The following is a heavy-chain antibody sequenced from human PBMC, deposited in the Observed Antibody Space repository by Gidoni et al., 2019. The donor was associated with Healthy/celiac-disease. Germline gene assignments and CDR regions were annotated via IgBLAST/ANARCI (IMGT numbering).Heavy chain of an antibody. CDR2: MNPNSGNT. V-gene: IGHV1-8*01. CDR1: GYTFTSYD. J-gene: IGHJ5*02. D-gene: IGHD1-26*01. CDR3: ARGLGVEWEHNNWFDP. Sequence: QVQLVQSGAEVTKPGASVKVSCKASGYTFTSYDINWVRQATGQGLEWIGWMNPNSGNTGYAQKFQGRVTMTRNTSISTAYMELSSLRSEDTAVYYCARGLGVEWEHNNWFDPWGQGTLVTVSS.